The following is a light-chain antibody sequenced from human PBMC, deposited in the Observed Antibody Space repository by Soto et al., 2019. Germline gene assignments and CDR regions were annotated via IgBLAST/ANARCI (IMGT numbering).Light chain of an antibody. J-gene: IGKJ3*01. V-gene: IGKV1-27*01. CDR3: QKYNSAPFT. CDR1: QGISNY. Sequence: IQMTQSPSSLQASVGDRVTITCRARQGISNYLSLYQQKPGKVPKLLIYAASTLQSGVQSRFSGSGSATDFTLTISSLQPEAVETYYCQKYNSAPFTFGPGTKVDIK. CDR2: AAS.